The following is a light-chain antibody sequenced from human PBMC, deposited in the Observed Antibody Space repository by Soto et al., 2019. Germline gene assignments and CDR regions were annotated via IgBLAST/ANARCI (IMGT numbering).Light chain of an antibody. J-gene: IGLJ1*01. CDR2: DVS. V-gene: IGLV2-14*01. CDR3: SSYTSSSTYV. Sequence: QSALTQPASVSGSPGQSITISCTGTSSDVGGYNYVSWYQQHPSKAPKLMIYDVSNRPSGVSNRFSGSKSGNTASPTISGLQAEDEADYYCSSYTSSSTYVFGTGTKVTVL. CDR1: SSDVGGYNY.